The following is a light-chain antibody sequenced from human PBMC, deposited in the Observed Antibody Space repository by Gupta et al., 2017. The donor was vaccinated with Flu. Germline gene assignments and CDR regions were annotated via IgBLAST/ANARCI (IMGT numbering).Light chain of an antibody. CDR3: QHYSTMPYS. CDR1: QSLLNSPKHQYY. V-gene: IGKV4-1*01. Sequence: DIVMTQSPDSPVVSLGERGTTNCKSSQSLLNSPKHQYYLNWYQQNPGQPPKLLIYWASTRESGVPGRFSGSGSGTDFTLTISSLQAEDVAVYYCQHYSTMPYSFGQGTKLEIK. J-gene: IGKJ2*03. CDR2: WAS.